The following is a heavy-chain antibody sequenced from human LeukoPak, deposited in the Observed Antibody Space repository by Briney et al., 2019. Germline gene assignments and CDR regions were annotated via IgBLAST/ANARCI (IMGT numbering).Heavy chain of an antibody. CDR1: GGSISSSSYY. Sequence: SETLSLTCTVSGGSISSSSYYWGWIRQPPGKGLEGIGSIYYSGSTYYNPSLKSRVTISVDTSKNQFSLKLSSVTAADTAVYYCARHRGYSQGVDYWGQGTLVTVSS. V-gene: IGHV4-39*01. J-gene: IGHJ4*02. D-gene: IGHD5-18*01. CDR3: ARHRGYSQGVDY. CDR2: IYYSGST.